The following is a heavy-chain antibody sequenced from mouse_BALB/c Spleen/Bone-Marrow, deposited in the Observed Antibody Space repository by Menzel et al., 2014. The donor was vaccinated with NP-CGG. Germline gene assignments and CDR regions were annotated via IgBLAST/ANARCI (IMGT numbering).Heavy chain of an antibody. D-gene: IGHD2-1*01. CDR1: GDSITSGY. CDR2: ISYSGST. Sequence: EVKLMESGPSLVKPSQTLSLTCSVTGDSITSGYWNWIRKFPGNKLEYMGHISYSGSTYYNPSLKSRISITRDTSKNQYYLQLNSVTTEDTATYYCARSRDYYGNSLDYWGQGTTLTVSS. CDR3: ARSRDYYGNSLDY. V-gene: IGHV3-8*02. J-gene: IGHJ2*01.